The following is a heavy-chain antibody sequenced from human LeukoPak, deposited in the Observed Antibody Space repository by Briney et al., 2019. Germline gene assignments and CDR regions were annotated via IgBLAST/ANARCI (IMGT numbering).Heavy chain of an antibody. CDR1: GGSISSSSYY. D-gene: IGHD3-22*01. Sequence: SETLSLTCTVSGGSISSSSYYWGWIRQPPGKGLEWIGSIYYSGSTYYNPSLKSRVTISVDTSKNQFSLKLSSVTAADTAVYYCARGLRSSGYYYGGWGYYFDYWGQGTLVTVSS. CDR2: IYYSGST. CDR3: ARGLRSSGYYYGGWGYYFDY. V-gene: IGHV4-39*01. J-gene: IGHJ4*02.